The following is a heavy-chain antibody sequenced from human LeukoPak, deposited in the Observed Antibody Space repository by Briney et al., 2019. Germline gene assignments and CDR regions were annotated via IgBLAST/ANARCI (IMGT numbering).Heavy chain of an antibody. CDR1: GFTFSSYG. CDR2: ISYDGSNK. CDR3: AKVNLARLLWFGVDYFDY. Sequence: GRSLRLSCAASGFTFSSYGMHWVRQAPGKGLEWVAVISYDGSNKYYADSVKGRFTISRDNSKNTLYLQMNSLRAEDTAVYYCAKVNLARLLWFGVDYFDYWGQGTLVTVSS. V-gene: IGHV3-30*18. J-gene: IGHJ4*02. D-gene: IGHD3-10*01.